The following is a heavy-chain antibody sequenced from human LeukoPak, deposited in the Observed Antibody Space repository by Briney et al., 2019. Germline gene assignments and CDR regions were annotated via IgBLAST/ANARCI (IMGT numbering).Heavy chain of an antibody. V-gene: IGHV4-39*07. Sequence: SETLSLSCTVSDGSINTPNYYWGWIRQPPGMGLEWHGNIFYRGSTYYGPSLNSRATISLDTTKHQFFLYLNSVTAADPAVSFCAKSIGYGLIYSWGKGTMVTVSS. CDR3: AKSIGYGLIYS. J-gene: IGHJ3*01. CDR1: DGSINTPNYY. CDR2: IFYRGST. D-gene: IGHD2-2*03.